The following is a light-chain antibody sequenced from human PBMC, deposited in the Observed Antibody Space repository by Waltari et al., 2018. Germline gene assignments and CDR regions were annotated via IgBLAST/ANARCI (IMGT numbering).Light chain of an antibody. CDR1: QSVGNK. V-gene: IGKV3-15*01. CDR3: QQSNNWPYT. J-gene: IGKJ2*01. Sequence: EIEMTQSPATLSVSPGDRATVSCRASQSVGNKLAWYQQKPGQAPSLLFDDASTRATGIPVRFSGSGSGTEFTLTISSLQSEDFAVYYCQQSNNWPYTFGQGTKLEIK. CDR2: DAS.